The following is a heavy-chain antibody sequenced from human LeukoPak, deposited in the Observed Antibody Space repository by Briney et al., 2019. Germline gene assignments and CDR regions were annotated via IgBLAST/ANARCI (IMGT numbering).Heavy chain of an antibody. CDR2: IDPSDSNT. V-gene: IGHV5-10-1*01. CDR1: GYSFTSYW. J-gene: IGHJ5*02. CDR3: ARQWVASSFDP. Sequence: GESLKISCKGSGYSFTSYWINWVRQLPGKGLEWMGRIDPSDSNTNYSPSFQGHVTISADKSISTAYLQWSSLEASDTAMYYCARQWVASSFDPWGQGTLVTVYS. D-gene: IGHD6-19*01.